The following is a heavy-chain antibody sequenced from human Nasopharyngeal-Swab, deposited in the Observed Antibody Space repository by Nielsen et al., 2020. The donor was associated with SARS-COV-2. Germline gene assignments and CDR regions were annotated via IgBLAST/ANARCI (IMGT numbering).Heavy chain of an antibody. CDR1: GFTFSSYS. V-gene: IGHV3-21*01. Sequence: GGSLRLSCAASGFTFSSYSMNWVRQAPGKGLEWVSSISSSSSYIYYADSVKGRFTISRDNAKNSLYLQMNSLRAEDTAVYYCARIVPYTFGGVIGGCDAFDIWGQGTMVTVSS. CDR2: ISSSSSYI. D-gene: IGHD3-16*02. J-gene: IGHJ3*02. CDR3: ARIVPYTFGGVIGGCDAFDI.